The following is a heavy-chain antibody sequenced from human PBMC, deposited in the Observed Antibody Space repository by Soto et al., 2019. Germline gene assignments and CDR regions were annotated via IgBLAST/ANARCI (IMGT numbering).Heavy chain of an antibody. CDR1: GGSISSGGYY. J-gene: IGHJ6*02. CDR3: ARDRDIVLVPPRQSYGMDV. D-gene: IGHD2-2*01. V-gene: IGHV4-31*03. CDR2: IYYSGST. Sequence: QVQLQESGPGLVKPSQTLSLTCTVSGGSISSGGYYWSWIRQHPGKGLEWIGYIYYSGSTYYNPSLKSRVTISVETSKNQFSLKLSSVTAADTAVYYCARDRDIVLVPPRQSYGMDVWGQGTTVTVSS.